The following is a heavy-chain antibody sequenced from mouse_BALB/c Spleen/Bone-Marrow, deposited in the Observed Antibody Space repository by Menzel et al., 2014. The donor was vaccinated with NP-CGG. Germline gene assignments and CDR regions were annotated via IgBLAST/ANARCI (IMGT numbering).Heavy chain of an antibody. V-gene: IGHV1-15*01. Sequence: VQLQQSGAELVGPGASVTLSCKASGYTFTDYEMHWVKQTPVHGLEWIGAIDPETGGTAYNQKFKGKATLTADKSSSTAYMELRSLTSEDSAVYYCTIVLFAYWGQGTLVTVSA. CDR1: GYTFTDYE. J-gene: IGHJ3*01. CDR2: IDPETGGT. CDR3: TIVLFAY.